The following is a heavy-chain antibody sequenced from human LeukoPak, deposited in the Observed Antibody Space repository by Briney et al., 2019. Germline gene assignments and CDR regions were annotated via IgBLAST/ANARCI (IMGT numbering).Heavy chain of an antibody. D-gene: IGHD3-3*01. V-gene: IGHV4-38-2*02. J-gene: IGHJ3*02. CDR2: IYHSGST. CDR1: GYSISSGYY. CDR3: ARDIGITLFGAVTHDALDI. Sequence: SETLSLTCTVSGYSISSGYYWGWIRQPPGKGLEWIGSIYHSGSTYYNPSLKSRVTISVETSKNQFSLRLNSVTAADTAMYYCARDIGITLFGAVTHDALDIWGQGTMVTVSS.